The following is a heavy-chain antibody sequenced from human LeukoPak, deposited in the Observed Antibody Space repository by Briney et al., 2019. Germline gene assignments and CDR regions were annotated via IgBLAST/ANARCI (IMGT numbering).Heavy chain of an antibody. J-gene: IGHJ6*02. CDR2: IYCSGST. Sequence: SETLSLTCTVSGGSISSYYWSWIRQPPGKGLEWIGYIYCSGSTNYNPSLKSRVTISVDTSKNQFSLKLSSVTAADTAVYYCAREYYYGMDVWGQGTTVTVSS. V-gene: IGHV4-59*01. CDR1: GGSISSYY. CDR3: AREYYYGMDV.